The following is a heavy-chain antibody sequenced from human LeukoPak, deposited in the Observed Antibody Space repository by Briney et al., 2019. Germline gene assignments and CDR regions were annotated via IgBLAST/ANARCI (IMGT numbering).Heavy chain of an antibody. CDR2: IYHSGST. Sequence: SETLSLTCTVSGYSISSGYYWGWSRQPPGKGLGWSGSIYHSGSTYYNPSLKSRVTISLDTSKNQFSLKLSSVTAADTAVYYCGRGQGTSEYEDYWGQGNVVTVSS. D-gene: IGHD2-2*01. CDR3: GRGQGTSEYEDY. CDR1: GYSISSGYY. J-gene: IGHJ4*02. V-gene: IGHV4-38-2*02.